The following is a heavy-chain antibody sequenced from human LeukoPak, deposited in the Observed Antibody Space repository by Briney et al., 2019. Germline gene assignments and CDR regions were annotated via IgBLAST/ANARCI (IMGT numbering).Heavy chain of an antibody. D-gene: IGHD6-6*01. V-gene: IGHV3-48*03. J-gene: IGHJ4*02. CDR1: GFTFSSYE. CDR3: ARIDSSSSSINY. Sequence: GGSLRLSCAASGFTFSSYEMNWVRQAPGKGLEWVSYISSSGSTIYYADSVKGRFTISRDNAKNSLYLQMNSLRAEDTAVYYCARIDSSSSSINYWGQGTLVTVSS. CDR2: ISSSGSTI.